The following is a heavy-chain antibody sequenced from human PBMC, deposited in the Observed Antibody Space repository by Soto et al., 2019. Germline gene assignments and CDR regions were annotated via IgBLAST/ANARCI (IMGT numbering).Heavy chain of an antibody. D-gene: IGHD2-15*01. CDR3: ARGVVVAATLWWFDP. Sequence: QVQLQESGPGLVKPSETLSLTCTVSGGSVSSGSYYWSWIRQPPGKGLEWIGYIYYSGSTNYNPSLKSRVTISVDTSKNQFSLKLSSVTAADTAVYYCARGVVVAATLWWFDPWGQGTLVTVSS. J-gene: IGHJ5*02. CDR2: IYYSGST. V-gene: IGHV4-61*01. CDR1: GGSVSSGSYY.